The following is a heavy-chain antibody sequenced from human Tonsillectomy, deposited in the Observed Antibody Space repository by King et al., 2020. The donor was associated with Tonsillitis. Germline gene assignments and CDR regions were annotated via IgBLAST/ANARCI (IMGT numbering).Heavy chain of an antibody. J-gene: IGHJ4*02. CDR2: IYYSGST. CDR1: GGPISSSSYY. CDR3: ARGSYNTYYFDY. Sequence: QLQESGPGLVKPSETLSLTCTVSGGPISSSSYYWGWIRQPPGKGLEWIGSIYYSGSTYYNPSLKSRVTISVDTSKNQFSLKLSSVTAADTAVYYCARGSYNTYYFDYWGQGTLVTVSS. V-gene: IGHV4-39*01. D-gene: IGHD1-26*01.